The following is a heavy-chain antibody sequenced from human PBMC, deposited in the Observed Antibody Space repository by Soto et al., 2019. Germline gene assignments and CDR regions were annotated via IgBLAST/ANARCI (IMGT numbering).Heavy chain of an antibody. CDR3: AKSLAVAAGWFDP. Sequence: PGGSLRLSCVASGFTFNTYGMHWVRQAPGKGLEWVAFISYDGSNEYYADSVKGRFTISRDNSKKKVFLQMKSLRGEDTAVYYCAKSLAVAAGWFDPWCQGALVTVSS. V-gene: IGHV3-30*18. CDR2: ISYDGSNE. CDR1: GFTFNTYG. J-gene: IGHJ5*02. D-gene: IGHD6-19*01.